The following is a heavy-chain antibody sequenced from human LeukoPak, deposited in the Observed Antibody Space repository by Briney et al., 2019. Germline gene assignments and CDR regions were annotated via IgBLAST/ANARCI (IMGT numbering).Heavy chain of an antibody. V-gene: IGHV4-59*01. CDR2: IHSSGKT. J-gene: IGHJ4*02. CDR3: TRSFPGIVGAADF. CDR1: GGSIISYY. Sequence: SETLSLTCTVSGGSIISYYWSWIRRSPGKGLEWSGYIHSSGKTNYNPSFKSRVTISVDTSKNQFSLNVNSMAAADTGVHYCTRSFPGIVGAADFWGQGTLVTVSS. D-gene: IGHD1-26*01.